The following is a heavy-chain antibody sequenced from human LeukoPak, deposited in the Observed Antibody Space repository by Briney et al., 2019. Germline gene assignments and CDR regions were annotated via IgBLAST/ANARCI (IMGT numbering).Heavy chain of an antibody. V-gene: IGHV3-23*01. Sequence: PGGSLRLSCAASRFTFSSYAMSWVRQAPGKGLEWVSAITASGGSTYYADSVKGRFTISRDNSKNTLYLQVNSLRAEDTAVYYCATAGGSGSYYNHYYFDYWGQGALVTVSS. D-gene: IGHD3-10*01. CDR3: ATAGGSGSYYNHYYFDY. CDR2: ITASGGST. J-gene: IGHJ4*02. CDR1: RFTFSSYA.